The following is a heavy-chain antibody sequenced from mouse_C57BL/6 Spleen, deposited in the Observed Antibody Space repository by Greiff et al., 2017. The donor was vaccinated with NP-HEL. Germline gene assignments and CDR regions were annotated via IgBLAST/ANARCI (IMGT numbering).Heavy chain of an antibody. CDR3: ARNVYGSSWAFDY. V-gene: IGHV1-80*01. Sequence: QVQLQQSGAELVKPGASVKISCKASGYAFSSYWMNWVKQRPGKGLEWIGQIYPGDGDTNYNGKFKGKATLTADKSSSTAYMQLSSLTSEDSAVYFCARNVYGSSWAFDYWGQGTTLPVSS. J-gene: IGHJ2*01. CDR1: GYAFSSYW. CDR2: IYPGDGDT. D-gene: IGHD1-1*01.